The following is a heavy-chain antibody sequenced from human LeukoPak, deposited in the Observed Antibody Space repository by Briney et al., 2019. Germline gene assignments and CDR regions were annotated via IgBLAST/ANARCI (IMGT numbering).Heavy chain of an antibody. Sequence: ASVKVSCKASGYTFTGYYMHWVRQAPGQGLEWMGWINPNSGGTNYAQKFQGGVTMTRDTSISTACMELSRLRSDDTAVYYCARSGAGGYSGYDLIYYWGQGTLVTVSS. CDR1: GYTFTGYY. D-gene: IGHD5-12*01. J-gene: IGHJ4*02. CDR3: ARSGAGGYSGYDLIYY. V-gene: IGHV1-2*02. CDR2: INPNSGGT.